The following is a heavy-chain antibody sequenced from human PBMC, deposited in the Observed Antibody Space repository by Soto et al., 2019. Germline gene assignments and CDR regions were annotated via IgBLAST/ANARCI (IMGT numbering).Heavy chain of an antibody. CDR2: VYWTGNT. CDR1: GTSVSNTNYY. D-gene: IGHD6-13*01. Sequence: QVQLQESGPGLVKPSETLSLTCTVSGTSVSNTNYYWSWIRQPPGKGLEWLGNVYWTGNTKYNPYLKSRVTISVDTSKNQFSLKLTSVTAADTADYHCARDVIRIGSTGTHHFYGMDVWGQGTTVTVSS. CDR3: ARDVIRIGSTGTHHFYGMDV. J-gene: IGHJ6*02. V-gene: IGHV4-61*01.